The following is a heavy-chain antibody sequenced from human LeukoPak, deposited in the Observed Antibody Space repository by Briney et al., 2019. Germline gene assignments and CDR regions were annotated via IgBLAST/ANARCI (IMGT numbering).Heavy chain of an antibody. CDR1: GFTFSGYY. D-gene: IGHD6-13*01. J-gene: IGHJ4*02. Sequence: SGGSLRLSCAASGFTFSGYYMSWIRQAPGKGLEWVSYISSSGSTIYYADSVKGRFTISRDNAKNSLYLQMNSLRAEDTAVYYCASKFWAAGRDYWGQGTLVTVSS. V-gene: IGHV3-11*04. CDR2: ISSSGSTI. CDR3: ASKFWAAGRDY.